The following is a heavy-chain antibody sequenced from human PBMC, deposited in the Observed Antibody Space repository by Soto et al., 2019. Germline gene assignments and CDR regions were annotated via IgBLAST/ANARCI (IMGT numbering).Heavy chain of an antibody. J-gene: IGHJ4*02. CDR2: LDQDGSER. Sequence: EVQLVESGGGLVQPGGSLRLSCAASGFTFSTYWMTWVRRPPGKGLKWVANLDQDGSERYYVDSVRGRFTISRDNAKNSLYLQMNSLRAEDTAVYYCVCGGNFFVYWGQGTLVTVSP. CDR1: GFTFSTYW. V-gene: IGHV3-7*01. D-gene: IGHD3-16*01. CDR3: VCGGNFFVY.